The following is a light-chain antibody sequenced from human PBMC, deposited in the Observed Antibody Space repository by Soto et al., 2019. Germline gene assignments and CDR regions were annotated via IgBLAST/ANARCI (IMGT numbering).Light chain of an antibody. CDR1: SSDVGSY. CDR3: CSYAGSRGLV. V-gene: IGLV2-23*01. Sequence: QPVLTQPASVSGSPGQSITISCTGTSSDVGSYVSWYQQHPGKAPKLMIYEGSKRPSGVSNRFSGSKSGNTASLTISGLQAEDEADYYCCSYAGSRGLVFGGGTKLTVL. CDR2: EGS. J-gene: IGLJ2*01.